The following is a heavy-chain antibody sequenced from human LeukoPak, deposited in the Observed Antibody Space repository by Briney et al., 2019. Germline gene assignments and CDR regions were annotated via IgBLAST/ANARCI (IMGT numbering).Heavy chain of an antibody. V-gene: IGHV4-34*01. D-gene: IGHD5-18*01. Sequence: SETLSLTCAVYGGPFSGYYWSWIRQPPGKGLEWIGEINHSGSTNYNPSLKSRVTISVDTSKNQFSLKLSSVTAADTAVYYCARGSTAQYYYYYYYMDVWGKGTTVTVSS. CDR3: ARGSTAQYYYYYYYMDV. CDR1: GGPFSGYY. J-gene: IGHJ6*03. CDR2: INHSGST.